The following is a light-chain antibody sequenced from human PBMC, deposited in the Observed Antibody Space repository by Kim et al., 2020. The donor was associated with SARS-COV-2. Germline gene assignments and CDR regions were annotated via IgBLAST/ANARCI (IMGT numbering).Light chain of an antibody. V-gene: IGKV3-20*01. CDR2: GAS. CDR1: QSVRSTS. Sequence: PGERAPLSCRASQSVRSTSLGWYQQKPGQAPRLLIYGASSRATGIPDRFSGSGSGTDFTLTISRLEPEDFAVYYCQQSNDWPPLTFGQGTKVDIK. J-gene: IGKJ1*01. CDR3: QQSNDWPPLT.